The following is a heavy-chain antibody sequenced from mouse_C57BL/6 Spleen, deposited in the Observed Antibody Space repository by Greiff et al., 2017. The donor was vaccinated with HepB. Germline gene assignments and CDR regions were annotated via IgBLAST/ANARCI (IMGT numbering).Heavy chain of an antibody. V-gene: IGHV1-15*01. CDR1: GYTFTDYE. J-gene: IGHJ2*01. Sequence: VQLQQSGAELVRPGASVTLSCKASGYTFTDYEMHWVKQTPVHGLEWIGAIDPETGGTAYNQKFKGKAILTADKSSSTAYMELRSLTSEDSAVYYCTRRGEGDYFDYWGQGTTLTVSS. CDR3: TRRGEGDYFDY. CDR2: IDPETGGT.